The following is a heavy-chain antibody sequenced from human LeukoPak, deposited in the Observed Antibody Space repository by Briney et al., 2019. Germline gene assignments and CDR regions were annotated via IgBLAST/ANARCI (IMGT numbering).Heavy chain of an antibody. Sequence: GGSLRLSCAASGFTFSSYSMNWVRQAPGKGLEWVSYISSRSRTIYYADSVKGRFTISRDNAKNSLYLQINSLRAEDTAVYYCARGDCSGGSCYLSLTTIDYWGQGTLVTVSS. CDR2: ISSRSRTI. CDR1: GFTFSSYS. CDR3: ARGDCSGGSCYLSLTTIDY. D-gene: IGHD2-15*01. J-gene: IGHJ4*02. V-gene: IGHV3-48*01.